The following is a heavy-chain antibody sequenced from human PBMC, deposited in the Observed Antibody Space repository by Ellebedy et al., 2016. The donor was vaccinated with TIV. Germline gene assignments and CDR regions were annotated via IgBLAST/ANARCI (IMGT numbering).Heavy chain of an antibody. CDR1: GYTFTNYD. CDR3: ARRGILAPRTLGY. J-gene: IGHJ4*02. CDR2: VNPNSGNT. D-gene: IGHD3-16*01. Sequence: ASVKVSXXASGYTFTNYDINWVRQATGQGLEWMGWVNPNSGNTGYAQKFQGRVTMTRDTSISTAYMELSSLRSDDTAVYYCARRGILAPRTLGYWGQGTLVTVSS. V-gene: IGHV1-8*01.